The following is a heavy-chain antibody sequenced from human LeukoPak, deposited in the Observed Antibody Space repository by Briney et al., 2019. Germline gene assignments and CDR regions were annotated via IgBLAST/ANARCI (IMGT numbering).Heavy chain of an antibody. CDR2: ITSYSSTI. Sequence: PGGSLRLSCAASGFPFSSYSMNWVRQAPGRGLEWISYITSYSSTIYYADSVKGRFTISRDNAKNSLYLQMNSLRAEDTAVYYCAKDRYSYGAPFDYWGQGTLVTVSS. J-gene: IGHJ4*02. D-gene: IGHD5-18*01. V-gene: IGHV3-48*01. CDR1: GFPFSSYS. CDR3: AKDRYSYGAPFDY.